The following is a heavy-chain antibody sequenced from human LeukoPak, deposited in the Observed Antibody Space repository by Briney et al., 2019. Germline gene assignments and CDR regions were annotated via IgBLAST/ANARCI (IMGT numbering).Heavy chain of an antibody. J-gene: IGHJ3*01. CDR2: ISGRGDTT. Sequence: GGSLRLSCAASGFTFSNYAMSWVRQAPGKGLEWVSGISGRGDTTYYADFVKGRFTISRDNSKNTLYLQMNSLRTEDTAVYYCAKDRRTLDAFDVWGQGTMVTVSS. CDR3: AKDRRTLDAFDV. D-gene: IGHD2-2*01. V-gene: IGHV3-23*01. CDR1: GFTFSNYA.